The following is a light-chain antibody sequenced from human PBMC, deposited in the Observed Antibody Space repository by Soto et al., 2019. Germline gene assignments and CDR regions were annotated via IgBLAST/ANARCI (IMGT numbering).Light chain of an antibody. CDR2: DVS. J-gene: IGLJ1*01. Sequence: QSVLTQPRSVSGSPGQSVTISCTGTSSDFGGYNYVSWYQHHPGKAPKLMIYDVSERPSGVPDRFSGSKSGNTASLTISGLQAEDKADYYCRSYAGTGSVLATGTKVTVL. V-gene: IGLV2-11*01. CDR1: SSDFGGYNY. CDR3: RSYAGTGSV.